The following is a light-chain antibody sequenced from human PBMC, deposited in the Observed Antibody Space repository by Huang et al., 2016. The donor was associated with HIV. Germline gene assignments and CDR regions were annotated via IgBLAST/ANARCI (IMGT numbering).Light chain of an antibody. Sequence: IILTQSPATLSVSPGEGATLSCRARQSIGTNLAWYQQGPGQAPSLLVYGASTRATGVPVRFSGSGSGTQFNLPLSSLQSEDFATYYCQHYSNWPPLTFGGGTKVDI. CDR1: QSIGTN. V-gene: IGKV3-15*01. CDR2: GAS. J-gene: IGKJ4*01. CDR3: QHYSNWPPLT.